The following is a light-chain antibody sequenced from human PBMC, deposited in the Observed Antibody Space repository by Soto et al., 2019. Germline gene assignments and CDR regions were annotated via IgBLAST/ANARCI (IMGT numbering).Light chain of an antibody. V-gene: IGLV1-40*01. CDR1: SSNIGADYD. CDR2: GNS. J-gene: IGLJ1*01. Sequence: QSVLTQPPSVSGAPGQRVTISCTGSSSNIGADYDVHWYQQLPGTAPKLLIYGNSNRPSGVPDRFSGSKSGTSASLAITGLQAEDEADYYCQSYDSSLSRSVFGTGTKLTVL. CDR3: QSYDSSLSRSV.